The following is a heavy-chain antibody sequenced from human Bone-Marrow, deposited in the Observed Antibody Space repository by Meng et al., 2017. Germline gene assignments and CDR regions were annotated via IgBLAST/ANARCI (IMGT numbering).Heavy chain of an antibody. Sequence: QVQLQESGPGLVKPSETLSLPCTFSGGSMSPYYWSWIRQPPGKGLEWIGYVYYSGSTNYNPSFKSRVTISVDTSKKQFSLKLSSVTAADTAVYYCARDIRQGGNIWFDPWGQGTLVTVSS. J-gene: IGHJ5*02. CDR2: VYYSGST. D-gene: IGHD3-16*01. CDR1: GGSMSPYY. V-gene: IGHV4-59*01. CDR3: ARDIRQGGNIWFDP.